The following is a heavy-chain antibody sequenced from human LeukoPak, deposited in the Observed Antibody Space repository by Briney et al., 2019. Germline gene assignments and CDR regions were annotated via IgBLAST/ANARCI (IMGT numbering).Heavy chain of an antibody. V-gene: IGHV4-59*02. CDR2: IYYSGTT. CDR1: GDSVSSYY. J-gene: IGHJ4*02. CDR3: ARGSIAAAGSDNIDY. Sequence: PSETLSLTCSVSGDSVSSYYWNWIRQPPGKGLEWIGFIYYSGTTSYNPSLKSRVTISVDTSKDQFSLKLSSVSAADTAVYYCARGSIAAAGSDNIDYWGQGTLVTVSS. D-gene: IGHD6-13*01.